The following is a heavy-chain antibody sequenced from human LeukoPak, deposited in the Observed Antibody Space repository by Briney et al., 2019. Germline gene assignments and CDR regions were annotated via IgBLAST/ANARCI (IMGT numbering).Heavy chain of an antibody. CDR3: ARAGTYYYGMDV. V-gene: IGHV4-31*11. Sequence: PSETLSLTCAVSGYSISSGYYWGWIRQHPGKGLEWIGYIYYSGSTYYNPSLKSRVTISVDTSKNQFSLKLSSVTAADTAVYYCARAGTYYYGMDVWGQGTTVTVSS. CDR1: GYSISSGYY. J-gene: IGHJ6*02. CDR2: IYYSGST.